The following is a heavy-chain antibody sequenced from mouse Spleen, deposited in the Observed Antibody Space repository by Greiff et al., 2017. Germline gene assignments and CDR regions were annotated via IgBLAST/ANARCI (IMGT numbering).Heavy chain of an antibody. CDR1: GYTFTSYW. D-gene: IGHD2-5*01. V-gene: IGHV1-50*01. CDR2: IDPSDSYT. J-gene: IGHJ4*01. Sequence: QVQLQQPGAELVKPGASVKLSCKASGYTFTSYWMQWVKQRPGQGLEWIGEIDPSDSYTNYNQKFKGKATLTVDTSSSTAYMQLSSLTSEDSAVYYCALYSNYGPVYAMDYWGQGTSVTVSS. CDR3: ALYSNYGPVYAMDY.